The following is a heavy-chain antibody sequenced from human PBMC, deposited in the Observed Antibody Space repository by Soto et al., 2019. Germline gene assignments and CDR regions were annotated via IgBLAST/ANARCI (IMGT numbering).Heavy chain of an antibody. CDR1: GFTFRSYW. CDR3: ARHSTVFGVVGSYYYGMDV. Sequence: GGSRRLACAASGFTFRSYWMHWVRQAPGKGVVWVSRINSDGSSTSYADSVKGRFTISRDNAKNTLYLQMNSLRAEDTAVYYCARHSTVFGVVGSYYYGMDVWGQGATVTVSS. J-gene: IGHJ6*02. V-gene: IGHV3-74*01. D-gene: IGHD3-3*01. CDR2: INSDGSST.